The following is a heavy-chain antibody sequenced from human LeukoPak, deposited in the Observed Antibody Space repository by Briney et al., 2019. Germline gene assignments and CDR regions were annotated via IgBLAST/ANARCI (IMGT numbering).Heavy chain of an antibody. J-gene: IGHJ6*03. CDR1: GYTFTGYY. CDR2: MNPNSGNT. V-gene: IGHV1-8*03. CDR3: ARVVPAALRTWYYYYYMDV. D-gene: IGHD2-2*02. Sequence: ASVKVSCKASGYTFTGYYMHWVRQATGQGLEWMGWMNPNSGNTGYAQKFQGRVTITRNTSISTAYMELSSLRSEDTAVYYCARVVPAALRTWYYYYYMDVWGKGTTVTVSS.